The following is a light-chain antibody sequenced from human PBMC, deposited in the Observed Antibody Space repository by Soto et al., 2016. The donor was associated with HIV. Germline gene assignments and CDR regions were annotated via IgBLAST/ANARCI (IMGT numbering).Light chain of an antibody. Sequence: SSELTQDPSVSVALGQAVRITCQGDSLRLYFPSWYQQKPGQAPLLVMYGRNNRPSGIPDRISGSTSGNTASLTITGAQAEDEADYYCNSHDIFDLVVFGGGTKLTV. J-gene: IGLJ3*02. V-gene: IGLV3-19*01. CDR1: SLRLYF. CDR3: NSHDIFDLVV. CDR2: GRN.